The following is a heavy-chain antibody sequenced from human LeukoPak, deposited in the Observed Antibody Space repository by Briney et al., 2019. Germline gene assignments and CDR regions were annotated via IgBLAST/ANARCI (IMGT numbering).Heavy chain of an antibody. CDR3: ARLDYGDYRGAFDI. D-gene: IGHD4-17*01. V-gene: IGHV3-48*03. CDR1: GFTFSSYE. Sequence: GGSLRLSCAASGFTFSSYEMNWVRQAPGKGLEWVSYISSSGNTIYYADSVKGRFTISRDNAKNSLYLQMNSLRAEDTAVYYCARLDYGDYRGAFDIWGQGTMVTVSS. J-gene: IGHJ3*02. CDR2: ISSSGNTI.